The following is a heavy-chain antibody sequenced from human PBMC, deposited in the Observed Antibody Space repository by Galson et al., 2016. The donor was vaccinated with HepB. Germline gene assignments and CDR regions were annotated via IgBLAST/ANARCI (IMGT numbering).Heavy chain of an antibody. CDR1: GFTFSSYA. CDR3: TRTTAPGSIFGVRGHYYGMDV. J-gene: IGHJ6*02. Sequence: SLRLSCAASGFTFSSYAMTWVRQAPGKGLEWVSTISASGDTTYYADSVKGRFTISRDNAKNTLYLQMNSLKTEDTAVYYCTRTTAPGSIFGVRGHYYGMDVWGQGTQVTVSS. D-gene: IGHD3-3*01. V-gene: IGHV3-23*01. CDR2: ISASGDTT.